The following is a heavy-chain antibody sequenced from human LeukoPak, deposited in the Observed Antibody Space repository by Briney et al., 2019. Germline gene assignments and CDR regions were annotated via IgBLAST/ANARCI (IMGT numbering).Heavy chain of an antibody. J-gene: IGHJ4*02. Sequence: SETLSLTCTVSGYSISSGYYWGWIRQPPGKGLEWIGSIYHSGSTYYNPSLKSRVTISVDTSKNQFSLKLSSVTAADTAVYHCARGYSYGIHDYWGQGTLVTVSS. CDR1: GYSISSGYY. V-gene: IGHV4-38-2*02. D-gene: IGHD5-18*01. CDR3: ARGYSYGIHDY. CDR2: IYHSGST.